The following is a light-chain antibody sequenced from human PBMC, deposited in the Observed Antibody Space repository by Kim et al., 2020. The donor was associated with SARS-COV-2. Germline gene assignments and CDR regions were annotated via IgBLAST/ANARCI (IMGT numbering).Light chain of an antibody. J-gene: IGKJ1*01. CDR2: AAS. Sequence: SASVGDRVNITCRASQDISNALGWYQQTPGKAPKLLIYAASRLQTGVPPRFSGSGSGTDFTLTISSLQPEDFATYSCLQDHNYAWTFGQGTKLEI. CDR3: LQDHNYAWT. V-gene: IGKV1-6*01. CDR1: QDISNA.